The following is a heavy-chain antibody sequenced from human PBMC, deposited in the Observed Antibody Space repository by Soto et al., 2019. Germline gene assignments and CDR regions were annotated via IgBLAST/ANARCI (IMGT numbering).Heavy chain of an antibody. CDR3: ARDSLCTNGVCQEGFDP. V-gene: IGHV4-59*01. Sequence: QVQLQESGPGLVKPSETLSLTCTVSGGSISSYYWSWIRQPPGKGLEWIGYIYYSGSTNYNPSLKSRVTISVDTSKNQFSLKLSSVTAADTAVYYCARDSLCTNGVCQEGFDPWGQGTLVTVSS. CDR1: GGSISSYY. CDR2: IYYSGST. J-gene: IGHJ5*02. D-gene: IGHD2-8*01.